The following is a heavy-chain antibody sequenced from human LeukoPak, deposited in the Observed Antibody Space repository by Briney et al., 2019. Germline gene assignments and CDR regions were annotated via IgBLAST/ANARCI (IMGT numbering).Heavy chain of an antibody. V-gene: IGHV3-30*18. J-gene: IGHJ4*02. D-gene: IGHD3-10*01. CDR2: ISYDGSNK. CDR1: GFTFSSYG. CDR3: AKILYGSGSYLYDY. Sequence: GTSLRLSCAASGFTFSSYGMHWVRQAPGKGLEWVAVISYDGSNKYYADSVKGRFTISRDNSKNTLYLQMNSLRAEDTAVYYCAKILYGSGSYLYDYWGQGTLVTVSS.